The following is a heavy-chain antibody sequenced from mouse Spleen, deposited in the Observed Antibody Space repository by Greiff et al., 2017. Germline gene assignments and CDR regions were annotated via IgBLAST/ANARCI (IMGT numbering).Heavy chain of an antibody. V-gene: IGHV1-20*02. CDR3: ARPIHYYGYLFAY. D-gene: IGHD1-2*01. J-gene: IGHJ3*01. CDR2: INPYNGDT. CDR1: GYSFTGYF. Sequence: EVKLQQSGPELVKPGASVKISCKASGYSFTGYFMNWVMQSHGKSLEWIGRINPYNGDTFYNQKFKGKATLTVDKSSSTAHMELRSLASEDSAVYYCARPIHYYGYLFAYWGQGTLVTVSA.